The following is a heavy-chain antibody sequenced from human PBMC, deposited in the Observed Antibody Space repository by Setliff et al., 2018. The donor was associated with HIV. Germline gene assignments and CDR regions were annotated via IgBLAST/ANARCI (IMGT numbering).Heavy chain of an antibody. J-gene: IGHJ1*01. CDR2: IYYSGST. CDR1: GGSISSGGYY. Sequence: PSETLSLTCTVSGGSISSGGYYWSWIRQHPGKGLEWIGSIYYSGSTYYNPSLKSRVTISEDTSRNQFSLRLSSVTAADTAIYYCARVPTSSWYVTTQRTKEYFHHWGQGTLVTVSS. CDR3: ARVPTSSWYVTTQRTKEYFHH. D-gene: IGHD6-13*01. V-gene: IGHV4-39*07.